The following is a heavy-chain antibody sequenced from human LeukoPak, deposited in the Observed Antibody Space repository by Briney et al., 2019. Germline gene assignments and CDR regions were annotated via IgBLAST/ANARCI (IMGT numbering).Heavy chain of an antibody. CDR3: ARERNFYYFDY. V-gene: IGHV3-23*01. J-gene: IGHJ4*02. CDR1: GFAFSVYA. D-gene: IGHD3-3*01. Sequence: GGSLRLSCAASGFAFSVYAMSWLRQPPGKGLQWVSTINANSVSTSYAASVRGRFTISRDNAQNSLFLELNSLRGEDTAVYYCARERNFYYFDYWGQGALVTVSS. CDR2: INANSVST.